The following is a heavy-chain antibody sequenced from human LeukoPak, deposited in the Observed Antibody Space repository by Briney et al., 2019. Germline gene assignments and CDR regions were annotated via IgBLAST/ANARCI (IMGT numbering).Heavy chain of an antibody. J-gene: IGHJ5*02. V-gene: IGHV1-2*02. Sequence: GASVKVSCKASGYTFTGYYMHWVRQAPGQGLEWMGWINPNSGGTNYAQKFQGRVTMTRDTSLSTAYMELSRLRSDDTAVYYCARDGAYCGGDCYFDPWGQGTLVTVSS. CDR2: INPNSGGT. CDR1: GYTFTGYY. D-gene: IGHD2-21*02. CDR3: ARDGAYCGGDCYFDP.